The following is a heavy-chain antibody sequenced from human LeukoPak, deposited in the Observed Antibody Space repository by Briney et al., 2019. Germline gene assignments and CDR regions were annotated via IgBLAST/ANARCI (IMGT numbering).Heavy chain of an antibody. CDR3: ARDLWVSSSSELATFDY. CDR1: GFRFDDYG. Sequence: PGGSLRLSCAASGFRFDDYGMSWVRQAPGKGLEWVSGINWNGGSTSYADSVKGRFTISRDNAKNSLYLQMNSLRADDTALYYCARDLWVSSSSELATFDYWGQGTLVTVSS. D-gene: IGHD6-6*01. J-gene: IGHJ4*02. V-gene: IGHV3-20*04. CDR2: INWNGGST.